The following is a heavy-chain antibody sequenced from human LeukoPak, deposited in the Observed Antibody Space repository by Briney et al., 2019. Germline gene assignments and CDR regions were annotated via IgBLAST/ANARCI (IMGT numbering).Heavy chain of an antibody. CDR3: ASRNDYSNYGTPRDWYFDL. D-gene: IGHD4-11*01. CDR1: GYTFTGYY. CDR2: IIPIFGTA. J-gene: IGHJ2*01. Sequence: SVKVSCKASGYTFTGYYIDWVRQAPGQGLEWMGRIIPIFGTANYAQKFQGRVTITTDESTSTAYMELSSLRSEDTAVYYCASRNDYSNYGTPRDWYFDLWGRGTLVTVSS. V-gene: IGHV1-69*05.